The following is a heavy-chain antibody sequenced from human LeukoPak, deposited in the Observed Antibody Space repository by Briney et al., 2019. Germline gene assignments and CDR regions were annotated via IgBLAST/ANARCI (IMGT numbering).Heavy chain of an antibody. CDR3: ARGAVRVARLDAFDI. CDR1: GFTFSNYV. J-gene: IGHJ3*02. V-gene: IGHV3-23*01. D-gene: IGHD2-15*01. Sequence: GGSLRLSCAVSGFTFSNYVMSWVRQAPGKGLEWVSGISGSGDSTYYADSVKGRFTISRDNSKNTLYLQMNSLREEDTAVYYCARGAVRVARLDAFDIWGQGTMVIVSS. CDR2: ISGSGDST.